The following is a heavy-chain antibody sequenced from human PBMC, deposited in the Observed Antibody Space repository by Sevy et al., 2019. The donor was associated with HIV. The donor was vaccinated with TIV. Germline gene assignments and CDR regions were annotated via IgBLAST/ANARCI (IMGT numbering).Heavy chain of an antibody. CDR1: GFTFSRYG. CDR3: ANSPGRYEGSSWLYYYYLMDV. Sequence: GGSLRLSCAAAGFTFSRYGMHWARQAPGKGLEWVAVISSDGSDKEYAESVKGRFTVSRDNSKDTVYLQMNSLRLEDTAIYYCANSPGRYEGSSWLYYYYLMDVWGQGTTVTVSS. D-gene: IGHD6-13*01. CDR2: ISSDGSDK. V-gene: IGHV3-30*18. J-gene: IGHJ6*02.